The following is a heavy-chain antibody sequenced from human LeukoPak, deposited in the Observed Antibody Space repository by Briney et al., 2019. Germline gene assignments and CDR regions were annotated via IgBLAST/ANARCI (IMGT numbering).Heavy chain of an antibody. Sequence: GGSLRLSCAASGFTLSSSTMNWVRQAPGKGLEWVSSISSGATTIYYADSVKGRFTVSRDNAKNSLYLQMRSLRADDTAVYYCARDGGSFFPLDCWGQGTLVTVSS. D-gene: IGHD2-15*01. V-gene: IGHV3-48*01. CDR3: ARDGGSFFPLDC. J-gene: IGHJ4*02. CDR1: GFTLSSST. CDR2: ISSGATTI.